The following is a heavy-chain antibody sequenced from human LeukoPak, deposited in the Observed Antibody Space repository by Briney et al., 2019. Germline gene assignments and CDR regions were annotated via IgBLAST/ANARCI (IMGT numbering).Heavy chain of an antibody. CDR3: ARDVEGCTSCYGFDY. CDR2: ISTGGRTI. V-gene: IGHV3-11*01. CDR1: GFTFSDYY. J-gene: IGHJ4*02. D-gene: IGHD2-2*01. Sequence: GGSLRPSCAASGFTFSDYYMSWIRQAPGKGLEWVSYISTGGRTIYYADSVKGRFTISRDNAKNSLYLQMNSLRAEDTAVYYCARDVEGCTSCYGFDYWGQGTLVTVSS.